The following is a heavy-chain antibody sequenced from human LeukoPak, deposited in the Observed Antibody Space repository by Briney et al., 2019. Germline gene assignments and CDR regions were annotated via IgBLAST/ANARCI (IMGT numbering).Heavy chain of an antibody. Sequence: SETLSLTCTVSGGSISSSTYYWGWIRQPPGKGLEWIGTLYYSGSTYYNPSLKSRVTISVDTSKNQFSLKLSSVTAADTAVYYCAASFQAVGGTPFLDYWGQGALVTVSS. CDR2: LYYSGST. V-gene: IGHV4-39*01. CDR1: GGSISSSTYY. J-gene: IGHJ4*02. D-gene: IGHD6-13*01. CDR3: AASFQAVGGTPFLDY.